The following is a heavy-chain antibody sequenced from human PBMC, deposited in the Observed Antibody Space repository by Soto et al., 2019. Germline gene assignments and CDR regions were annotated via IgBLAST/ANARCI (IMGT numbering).Heavy chain of an antibody. CDR2: IYHSGST. V-gene: IGHV4-38-2*01. J-gene: IGHJ5*02. CDR1: GYSISSGYY. D-gene: IGHD3-22*01. Sequence: SETLSLTCAVSGYSISSGYYWGWIRQPPGKGLEWIGSIYHSGSTYYNPSLKSRVTISVDTSKNQFSLKLSSVTAADTAVYYCARGEVVPNWFDTWGQGTLVTVSS. CDR3: ARGEVVPNWFDT.